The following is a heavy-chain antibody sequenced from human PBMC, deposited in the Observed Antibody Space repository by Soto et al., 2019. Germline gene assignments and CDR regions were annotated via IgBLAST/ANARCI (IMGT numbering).Heavy chain of an antibody. Sequence: GASVKVSCKASGYSFTSFGISCVRQAPGQGLEWMGWISAYNGNTRYAQKFQDRVTMTTDTSTNTAYMELRSLRSDDTAVYYCARDASYSKNWFDPWGQGTLVTVSS. V-gene: IGHV1-18*04. CDR2: ISAYNGNT. D-gene: IGHD3-10*01. CDR1: GYSFTSFG. J-gene: IGHJ5*02. CDR3: ARDASYSKNWFDP.